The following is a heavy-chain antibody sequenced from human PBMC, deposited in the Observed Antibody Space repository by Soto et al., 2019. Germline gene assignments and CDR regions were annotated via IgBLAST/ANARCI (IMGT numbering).Heavy chain of an antibody. CDR2: MNPNSGNT. CDR3: ARVDVEMARDY. D-gene: IGHD5-12*01. CDR1: GSTFTSYA. J-gene: IGHJ4*02. Sequence: QVQLVQSGAEVKKPGSSVKVSCKASGSTFTSYAITWVRQSTGQGLEGMGWMNPNSGNTGDAQKFQGRVTMTRNTSISKADMERMSLRAEAAAVYYCARVDVEMARDYWGQGTLVTVSS. V-gene: IGHV1-8*01.